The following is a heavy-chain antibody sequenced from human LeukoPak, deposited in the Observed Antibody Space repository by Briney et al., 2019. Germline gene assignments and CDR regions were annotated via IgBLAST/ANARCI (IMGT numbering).Heavy chain of an antibody. CDR3: ARDRIVVVPAALPYGMDV. D-gene: IGHD2-2*01. Sequence: GSSVKVSCKASGGTFSSYAISWVRQAPGQGLEGMGRIIPILGIANYAQKFQGRVTITADKSTSTAYMELSSLRSEDTAVYYCARDRIVVVPAALPYGMDVWGQGTTVTVSS. CDR2: IIPILGIA. V-gene: IGHV1-69*04. J-gene: IGHJ6*02. CDR1: GGTFSSYA.